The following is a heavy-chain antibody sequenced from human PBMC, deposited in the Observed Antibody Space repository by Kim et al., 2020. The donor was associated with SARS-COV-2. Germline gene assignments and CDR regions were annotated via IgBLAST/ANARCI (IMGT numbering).Heavy chain of an antibody. Sequence: GGSLRLSCAASGFTFSTSGMTWVRQTPGKGLEWVAIIKLDGSEKYYVDSVKGRFTISRDNAKNTLYLQMVSLRAEDTAVYYCATDRTRNDTWCQGTVVT. V-gene: IGHV3-7*01. CDR1: GFTFSTSG. CDR3: ATDRTRNDT. J-gene: IGHJ5*02. CDR2: IKLDGSEK.